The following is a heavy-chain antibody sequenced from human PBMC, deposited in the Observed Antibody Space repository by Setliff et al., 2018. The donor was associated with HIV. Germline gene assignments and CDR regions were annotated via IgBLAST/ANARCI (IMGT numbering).Heavy chain of an antibody. V-gene: IGHV3-23*01. CDR1: GFIFSSYA. Sequence: GGSLRLSCAASGFIFSSYAMTWVRQAPGKGLEWVSTIRGSGSGDTTHYADFVKGRFTISRDNSKNTVYLQMNSMRAEDMAIYYCAREDSSWYGSLDYWGQGTPVTVSS. J-gene: IGHJ4*02. CDR2: IRGSGSGDTT. D-gene: IGHD6-13*01. CDR3: AREDSSWYGSLDY.